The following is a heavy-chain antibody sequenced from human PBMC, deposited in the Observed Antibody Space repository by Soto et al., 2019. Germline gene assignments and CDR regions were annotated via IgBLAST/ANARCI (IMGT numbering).Heavy chain of an antibody. J-gene: IGHJ6*02. CDR1: GGTFSSYA. CDR3: ARGQGGYCSGGSCAYYYYYGMDV. V-gene: IGHV1-69*06. Sequence: QVQLVQSGAEVKKPGSSVKVSCKASGGTFSSYAISWVRQAPGQGLEWMGGIIPIFGTANYAQKFQGRVTIIADNSTSTAYMELRSLRSEDTAVYYCARGQGGYCSGGSCAYYYYYGMDVWGQGTTVTVSS. CDR2: IIPIFGTA. D-gene: IGHD2-15*01.